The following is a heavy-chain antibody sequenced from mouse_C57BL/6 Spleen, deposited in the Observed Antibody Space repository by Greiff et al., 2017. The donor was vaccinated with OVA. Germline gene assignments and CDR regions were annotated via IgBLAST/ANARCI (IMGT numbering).Heavy chain of an antibody. V-gene: IGHV1-15*01. CDR2: IDPETGGT. D-gene: IGHD2-14*01. Sequence: QVQLQQSGAELVRPGASVTLSCKASGFTFTDYEMHWVKQTPVHGLEWIGAIDPETGGTAYNQKFKGKAILTADKSSSTAYMELRSLTSEDSAVYYCTIWVLADVWGPGTTVTVSS. J-gene: IGHJ1*01. CDR3: TIWVLADV. CDR1: GFTFTDYE.